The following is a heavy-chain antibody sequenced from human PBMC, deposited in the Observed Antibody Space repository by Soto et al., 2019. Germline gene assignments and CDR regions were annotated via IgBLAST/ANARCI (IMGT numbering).Heavy chain of an antibody. CDR3: ARVGVDGSGSWFDP. J-gene: IGHJ5*02. Sequence: QVQLVQSGAEVKKPGSSVKVSCKASGGTFSSYTISWVRQAPGQGLAWMGRIIPILGIANYAQKFQGRVTITADKSTSTAYMELSSMRSEDTAVYYCARVGVDGSGSWFDPWGQGTLVTVSS. V-gene: IGHV1-69*02. D-gene: IGHD3-10*01. CDR1: GGTFSSYT. CDR2: IIPILGIA.